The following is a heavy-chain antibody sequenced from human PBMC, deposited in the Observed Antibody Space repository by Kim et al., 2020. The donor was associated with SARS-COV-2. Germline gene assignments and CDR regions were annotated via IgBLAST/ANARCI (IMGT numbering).Heavy chain of an antibody. CDR1: GFIFRNYG. CDR3: AKAPADYYYY. Sequence: GGSLRLSCAASGFIFRNYGMHWVRQAPGKGLEWVAVIWYDGSNKYYADSVKGRFTISRDNSKNTLYLQMNSLRAEDTAVYYCAKAPADYYYYWGQGTLVTVSS. D-gene: IGHD1-26*01. J-gene: IGHJ4*02. V-gene: IGHV3-33*06. CDR2: IWYDGSNK.